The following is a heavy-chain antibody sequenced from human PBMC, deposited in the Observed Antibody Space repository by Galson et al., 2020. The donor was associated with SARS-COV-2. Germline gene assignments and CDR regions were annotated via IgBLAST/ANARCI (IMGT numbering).Heavy chain of an antibody. CDR1: GFAFSTYA. J-gene: IGHJ4*02. CDR3: ATHPPLYYGANTPGDY. D-gene: IGHD4-17*01. Sequence: GGSLRLSCAASGFAFSTYAMHRVRQAPGKGLEWVAVISSDGTNKYYADSVQGRFTISRDNSKNTLFLQMNSLRREDTAVYYCATHPPLYYGANTPGDYWGQVTLVTVSS. V-gene: IGHV3-30*04. CDR2: ISSDGTNK.